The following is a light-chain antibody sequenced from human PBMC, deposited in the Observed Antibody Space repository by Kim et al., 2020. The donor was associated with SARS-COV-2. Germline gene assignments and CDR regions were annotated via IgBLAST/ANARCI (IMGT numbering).Light chain of an antibody. Sequence: SYELTQPPSVSVSPGQTASITCSVDRLADKDVCXYQQMPGQSPVLVIYQDTKRPSGIPERFSGSNSGNTATLTISGTQAMDDADYYCQVWDSTTAIFGGG. CDR1: RLADKD. CDR3: QVWDSTTAI. V-gene: IGLV3-1*01. J-gene: IGLJ2*01. CDR2: QDT.